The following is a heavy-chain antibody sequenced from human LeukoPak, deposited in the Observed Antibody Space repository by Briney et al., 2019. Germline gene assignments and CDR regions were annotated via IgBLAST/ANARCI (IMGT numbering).Heavy chain of an antibody. CDR2: IYYSEST. D-gene: IGHD4-23*01. J-gene: IGHJ4*02. CDR1: GVSLSSSNYY. CDR3: ATRTYYGGKAIFDY. Sequence: SETLSLTCTVSGVSLSSSNYYWAWIRPPPGKGLEWIGSIYYSESTYYNPSLKSRVTISVDTSKKQFSLKLSSVTAADTAVYYCATRTYYGGKAIFDYWGQGTLVTVSS. V-gene: IGHV4-39*01.